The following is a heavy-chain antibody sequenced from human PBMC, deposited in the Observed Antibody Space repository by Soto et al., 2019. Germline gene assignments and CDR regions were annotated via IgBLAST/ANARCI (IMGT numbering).Heavy chain of an antibody. CDR3: ATIPYCSSTSCSGADAFDI. D-gene: IGHD2-2*01. Sequence: EVQLLESGGGLVQPGGSLRLSCAASGFTFSSYAMSWVRQAPGKGLEWVSAISGSGGSTYYADSVKGRFTISRDNSKNTLYLQMNSLRAEDTVVYYCATIPYCSSTSCSGADAFDIWGQGTMVTVSS. CDR2: ISGSGGST. J-gene: IGHJ3*02. CDR1: GFTFSSYA. V-gene: IGHV3-23*01.